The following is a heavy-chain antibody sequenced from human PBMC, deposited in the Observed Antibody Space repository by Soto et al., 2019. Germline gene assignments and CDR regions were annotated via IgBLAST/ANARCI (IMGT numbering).Heavy chain of an antibody. V-gene: IGHV1-18*01. J-gene: IGHJ4*02. CDR3: ARDPFYTETKFQVGYFDS. D-gene: IGHD3-16*01. CDR2: INLYNDNT. Sequence: QVQLVQSGPEVKKPGASVKVPCKASNYSFSSFGISWMRRAPGQGLGGMGWINLYNDNTNIGQNLQGRVSMTTDTSTSTAYLELRSLRSDDTAVYYCARDPFYTETKFQVGYFDSWGQGTLVTVSS. CDR1: NYSFSSFG.